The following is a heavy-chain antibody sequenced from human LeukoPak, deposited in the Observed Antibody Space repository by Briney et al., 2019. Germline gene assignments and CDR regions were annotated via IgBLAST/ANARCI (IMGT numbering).Heavy chain of an antibody. CDR2: IYYSGST. CDR1: GGSISSSSYY. Sequence: SETLSLTCTVSGGSISSSSYYWGWIRQPPGKGLEWIGSIYYSGSTYYNPSLKSRVTISVDTSKNQFSLKLSSVTAADTAVYYCARVAMDIVVVPAAAHYYYGMDVWGQGTTVTVSS. J-gene: IGHJ6*02. D-gene: IGHD2-2*03. V-gene: IGHV4-39*01. CDR3: ARVAMDIVVVPAAAHYYYGMDV.